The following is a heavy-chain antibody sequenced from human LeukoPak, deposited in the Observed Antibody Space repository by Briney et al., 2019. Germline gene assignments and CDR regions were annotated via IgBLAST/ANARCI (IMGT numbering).Heavy chain of an antibody. Sequence: SGTLSLTCTVSRGSINSPNWWTWVRQPPGKGLEWIGEIYHSGSTNHNPSLISRLTISLDKSRNQLSLKLNSVTAADTAVYYCARLRRGGRHMDVWGKGTTVTVSS. V-gene: IGHV4-4*02. CDR2: IYHSGST. CDR3: ARLRRGGRHMDV. J-gene: IGHJ6*03. D-gene: IGHD3-10*01. CDR1: RGSINSPNW.